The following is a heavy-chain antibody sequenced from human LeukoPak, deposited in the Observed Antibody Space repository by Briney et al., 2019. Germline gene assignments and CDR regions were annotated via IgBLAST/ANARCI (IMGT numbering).Heavy chain of an antibody. V-gene: IGHV1-24*01. CDR1: GYTLTELY. CDR3: ATSGFWSGYPFDY. Sequence: GASVKVSCKVSGYTLTELYMHWVRQAPGKGLEWMGGFDPEDGETIYAQKFQGRVTMTEDTSTDTAYMELSSLRSEDTAVYYCATSGFWSGYPFDYWGQGTLVTVSS. D-gene: IGHD3-3*01. J-gene: IGHJ4*02. CDR2: FDPEDGET.